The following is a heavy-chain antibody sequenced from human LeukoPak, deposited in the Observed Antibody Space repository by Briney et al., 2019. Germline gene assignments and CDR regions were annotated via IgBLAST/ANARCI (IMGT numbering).Heavy chain of an antibody. CDR1: GGTFSSYA. CDR2: IIPILGIA. CDR3: ARDETYDILTGSSGFDY. Sequence: GASVKVSCKASGGTFSSYAISWVRQAPGQGLEWMGRIIPILGIANYAQKFQGRVTITADKSTSTAYMELSSLRSEDTAVYYCARDETYDILTGSSGFDYWGQGTLVTVSS. V-gene: IGHV1-69*04. J-gene: IGHJ4*02. D-gene: IGHD3-9*01.